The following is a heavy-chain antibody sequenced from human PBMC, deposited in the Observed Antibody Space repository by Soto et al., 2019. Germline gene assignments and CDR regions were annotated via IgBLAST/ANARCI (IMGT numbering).Heavy chain of an antibody. CDR2: TYYRSKWYN. Sequence: SQTLSLTCAISGDSVSSNSAAWNWIRQSPSRGLEWLGRTYYRSKWYNDYAVSVKSRITINPDTSKNQFSLQLNSVTPEDTAVYYCAREGVQTYYYGSGSYRDYYYYYYMDVWGKGTTVTVSS. J-gene: IGHJ6*03. D-gene: IGHD3-10*01. CDR3: AREGVQTYYYGSGSYRDYYYYYYMDV. CDR1: GDSVSSNSAA. V-gene: IGHV6-1*01.